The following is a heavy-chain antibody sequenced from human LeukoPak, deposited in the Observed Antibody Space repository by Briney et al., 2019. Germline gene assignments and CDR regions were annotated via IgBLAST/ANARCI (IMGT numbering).Heavy chain of an antibody. V-gene: IGHV4-34*01. CDR1: GGSFSGYY. CDR3: ARAYYDFWSGYYTEALDY. J-gene: IGHJ4*02. D-gene: IGHD3-3*01. Sequence: SETLSLTCAVYGGSFSGYYWSWIRQPPGKGLEWIGEINHSGSTNYNPPLKSRVTISVDTSKNQFSLKLSSVTAADTAVYYCARAYYDFWSGYYTEALDYWGQGTLVTVSS. CDR2: INHSGST.